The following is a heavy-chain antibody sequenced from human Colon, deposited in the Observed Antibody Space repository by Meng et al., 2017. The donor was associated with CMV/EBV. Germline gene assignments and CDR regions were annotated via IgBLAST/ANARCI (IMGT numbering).Heavy chain of an antibody. CDR1: GGTFSSYT. Sequence: SVKVSCKTSGGTFSSYTFSWVRQAPGQGLEWVATIIPIVDTTRYSQKFQGRVTLTADKSSNTVYLDLTSLTSDDTATYYCARDPSTSSGGSWGPGTLFTLSS. CDR2: IIPIVDTT. V-gene: IGHV1-69*08. D-gene: IGHD2/OR15-2a*01. CDR3: ARDPSTSSGGS. J-gene: IGHJ1*01.